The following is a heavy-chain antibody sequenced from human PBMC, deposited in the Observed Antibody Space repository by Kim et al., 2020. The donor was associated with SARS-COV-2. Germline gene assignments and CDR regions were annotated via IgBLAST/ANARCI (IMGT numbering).Heavy chain of an antibody. D-gene: IGHD3-22*01. CDR3: APYYDSNSYRGQWD. CDR1: GYSFSNYG. V-gene: IGHV1-18*01. Sequence: ASVKVSCKASGYSFSNYGLVWARQAPGQGLEWMGWISSNSGHTKYAQNVQGRVTLTTDTSTNTGYMELSSLRSDDTAVYYCAPYYDSNSYRGQWDWGQGTPVHVSS. J-gene: IGHJ4*01. CDR2: ISSNSGHT.